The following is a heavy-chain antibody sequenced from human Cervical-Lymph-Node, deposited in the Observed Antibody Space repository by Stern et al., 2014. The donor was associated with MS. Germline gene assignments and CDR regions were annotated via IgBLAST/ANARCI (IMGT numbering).Heavy chain of an antibody. CDR1: GGSISSGVSY. J-gene: IGHJ4*02. D-gene: IGHD2-2*01. CDR3: ARYYQLPPYYFDH. V-gene: IGHV4-31*03. Sequence: QVHLVESGPGLVKPSQTLSLTCTVSGGSISSGVSYWSWIRQRPGKGLEWIGYLYYSGSTFYKPSLKSRMTISVDTSKNQFSLMLTSVTAADTAVYYCARYYQLPPYYFDHWGQGTLVIVSS. CDR2: LYYSGST.